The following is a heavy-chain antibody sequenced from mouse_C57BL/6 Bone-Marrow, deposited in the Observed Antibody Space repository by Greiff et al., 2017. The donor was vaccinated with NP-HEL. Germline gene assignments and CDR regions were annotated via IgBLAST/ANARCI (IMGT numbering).Heavy chain of an antibody. CDR3: ARERALLPWYFDV. Sequence: EVKLMESGGGLVKPGGSLKLSCAASGFTFSSYAMSWVRQTPEKRLEWVATISDGGSYTYYPDNVKGRFTISRDNAKNNLYLQMSHLKSEDTAMYYCARERALLPWYFDVWGTGTTVTVSS. CDR1: GFTFSSYA. J-gene: IGHJ1*03. CDR2: ISDGGSYT. D-gene: IGHD1-1*01. V-gene: IGHV5-4*01.